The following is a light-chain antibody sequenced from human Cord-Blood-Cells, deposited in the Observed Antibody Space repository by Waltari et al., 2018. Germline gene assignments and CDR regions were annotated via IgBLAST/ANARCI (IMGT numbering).Light chain of an antibody. Sequence: QSALTQPASVSGSPGQSITISRTGTSSDVGSYNLLSWYQQRPGKAPKLMIYEGSKRPSGVSNRFSGSKSGNTASLTISGLQAEDEADYYCCSYAGSSTLVFGGGTKLTVL. J-gene: IGLJ3*02. CDR2: EGS. V-gene: IGLV2-23*01. CDR3: CSYAGSSTLV. CDR1: SSDVGSYNL.